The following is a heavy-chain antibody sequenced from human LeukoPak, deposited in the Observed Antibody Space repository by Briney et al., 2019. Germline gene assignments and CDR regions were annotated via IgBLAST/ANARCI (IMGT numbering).Heavy chain of an antibody. J-gene: IGHJ6*02. Sequence: ASVKVSCKASGYTFTSYYMHWVRQAPGQGLEWMGIINPSGGSTSYAQKFQGRVTMTRDTSTSTVYMELSSLRSEDTAVYYCAREDRTGFYYYGMDVWSQGTTVTVSS. V-gene: IGHV1-46*01. CDR1: GYTFTSYY. D-gene: IGHD1-1*01. CDR3: AREDRTGFYYYGMDV. CDR2: INPSGGST.